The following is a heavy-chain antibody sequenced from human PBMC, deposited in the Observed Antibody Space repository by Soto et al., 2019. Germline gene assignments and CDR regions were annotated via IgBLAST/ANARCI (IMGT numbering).Heavy chain of an antibody. V-gene: IGHV4-4*07. D-gene: IGHD2-15*01. J-gene: IGHJ4*02. CDR1: GGSISHYN. CDR2: IYTSGST. Sequence: SETLSLTCTVSGGSISHYNWSWIRPHAGKGLEWIGRIYTSGSTNYNPSLKSRVTMSVDTSKNQFSVQLSSVTAADTAVYYCARIHGGIFDYCGQVTLVTVSS. CDR3: ARIHGGIFDY.